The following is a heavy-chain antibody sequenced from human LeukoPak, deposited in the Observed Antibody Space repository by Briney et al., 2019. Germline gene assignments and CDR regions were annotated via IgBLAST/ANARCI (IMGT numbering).Heavy chain of an antibody. CDR2: IYYSGST. Sequence: SETLSLTCAVYGGSFSGYYWSWIRQHPGKGLEWIGYIYYSGSTNYNPSLKSRVTISVDTSKNQFSLKLSSVTAADTAVYYCARVNSPYYYGWPFDPWGQGTLVTVSS. CDR1: GGSFSGYY. D-gene: IGHD3-10*01. CDR3: ARVNSPYYYGWPFDP. V-gene: IGHV4-59*01. J-gene: IGHJ5*02.